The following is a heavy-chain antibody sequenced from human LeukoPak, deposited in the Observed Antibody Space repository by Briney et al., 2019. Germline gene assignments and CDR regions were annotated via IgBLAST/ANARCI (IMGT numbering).Heavy chain of an antibody. CDR1: GFTFSSYA. Sequence: GGSLRLSCAASGFTFSSYAMSWVRQAPGKGLEWVSTISGSGGSTYYADSVKGRFTISRDNSKNTLYLQMDSLRAEDTAVYYCAKVATVTTFLYYLDYWGQGVLVTVSS. V-gene: IGHV3-23*01. CDR2: ISGSGGST. D-gene: IGHD4-17*01. CDR3: AKVATVTTFLYYLDY. J-gene: IGHJ4*02.